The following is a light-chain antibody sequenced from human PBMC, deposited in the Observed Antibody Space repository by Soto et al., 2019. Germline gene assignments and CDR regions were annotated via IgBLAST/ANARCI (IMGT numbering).Light chain of an antibody. J-gene: IGLJ2*01. CDR2: EVS. CDR1: SSDVGAYTY. Sequence: QSALTQPASVSGSPGQSITISCTGTSSDVGAYTYVSWYQQHPGKAPKLMIFEVSDRPSGVSNRFSGYKSGNTASLTISGLQAEDEADYYCSSDTNSNTFVFGGGTKLTVL. CDR3: SSDTNSNTFV. V-gene: IGLV2-14*01.